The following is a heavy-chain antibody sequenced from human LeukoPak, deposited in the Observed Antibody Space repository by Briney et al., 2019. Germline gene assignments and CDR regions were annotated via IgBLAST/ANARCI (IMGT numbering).Heavy chain of an antibody. CDR3: ARDLGGSMSAYYFDY. D-gene: IGHD3-3*01. V-gene: IGHV1-69*05. Sequence: SVKVSCKASGGTFSSYAISWVRQAPGQGLEWMGRISPIFGTANYAQKFQGRVTITTDESTSTAYMELSSLRSEDTAVYYCARDLGGSMSAYYFDYWGQGTLVTASS. CDR2: ISPIFGTA. CDR1: GGTFSSYA. J-gene: IGHJ4*02.